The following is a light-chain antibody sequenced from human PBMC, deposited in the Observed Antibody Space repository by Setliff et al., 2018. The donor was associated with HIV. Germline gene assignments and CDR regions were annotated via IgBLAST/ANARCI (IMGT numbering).Light chain of an antibody. Sequence: QSVLTQPASVSGSPGQSITMSCTGTSSDVGGYNYVSWYQHHPGKAPKLMIYEVTNRPSGVSSRFSGSKSGNTASLTIFGLQAEDEADYYCSSYTNNNSYVFGTGTKVTVL. CDR3: SSYTNNNSYV. J-gene: IGLJ1*01. V-gene: IGLV2-14*01. CDR2: EVT. CDR1: SSDVGGYNY.